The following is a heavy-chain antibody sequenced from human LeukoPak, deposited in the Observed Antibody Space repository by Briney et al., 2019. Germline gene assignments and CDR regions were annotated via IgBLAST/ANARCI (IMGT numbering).Heavy chain of an antibody. CDR3: AKDSGRLAALVRGVIPRNC. CDR1: GFTFSSYG. J-gene: IGHJ4*02. V-gene: IGHV3-30*18. CDR2: ISYDGSNK. D-gene: IGHD3-10*01. Sequence: GGSLRLSCAASGFTFSSYGMHWARQAPGKGLEWVASISYDGSNKDYPDSVKGRFTISRDNSENMLYLQMNSLRVEDTAVYYCAKDSGRLAALVRGVIPRNCWGQGTLVIVSS.